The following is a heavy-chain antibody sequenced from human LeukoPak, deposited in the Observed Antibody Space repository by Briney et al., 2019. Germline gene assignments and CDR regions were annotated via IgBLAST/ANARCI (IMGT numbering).Heavy chain of an antibody. CDR2: ISSSSSTI. D-gene: IGHD2-2*01. V-gene: IGHV3-48*04. Sequence: GGSLRLSCAASGFTFSSYSMNWVRQAPGKGLEWVSYISSSSSTIYYADSVKGRFTISRDNAKNSLYLQMNSLRAEDTAVYYCARDDYWRGCSSTSCPRVDYWGQGTLGTVSS. CDR1: GFTFSSYS. J-gene: IGHJ4*02. CDR3: ARDDYWRGCSSTSCPRVDY.